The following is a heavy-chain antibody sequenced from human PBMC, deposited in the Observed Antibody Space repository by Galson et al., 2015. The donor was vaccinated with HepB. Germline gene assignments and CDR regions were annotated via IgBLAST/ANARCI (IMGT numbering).Heavy chain of an antibody. V-gene: IGHV1-3*01. Sequence: SVKVSCKASGYTFTSYAMHWVRQAPGQRLEWVGWINAGTGNSKYPQKFQGRVTITRDTSASTAYIELSSLTSEDTAVCYCARDLGSSWFGACVYWGQGTLVTVSS. J-gene: IGHJ4*02. D-gene: IGHD6-13*01. CDR1: GYTFTSYA. CDR3: ARDLGSSWFGACVY. CDR2: INAGTGNS.